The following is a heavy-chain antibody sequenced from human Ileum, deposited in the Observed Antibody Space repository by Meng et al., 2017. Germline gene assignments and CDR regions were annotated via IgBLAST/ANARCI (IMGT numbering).Heavy chain of an antibody. V-gene: IGHV4-30-4*01. CDR2: IYYSGST. CDR3: ARENTIFGVVWGSWFDP. Sequence: QVQLQESGPGLVNPSQTLSLTCSVSGGSTRSGANYWNWIRQPPGKGLEWIGYIYYSGSTYYNPSLKSRVTISVDTSKNQFSLKLSSVTAADTAVYYCARENTIFGVVWGSWFDPWGQGTLVTVSS. D-gene: IGHD3-3*01. J-gene: IGHJ5*02. CDR1: GGSTRSGANY.